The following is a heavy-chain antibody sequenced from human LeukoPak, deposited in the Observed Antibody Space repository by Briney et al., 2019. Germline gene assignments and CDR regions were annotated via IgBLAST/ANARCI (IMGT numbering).Heavy chain of an antibody. CDR1: GGSISSGDYY. CDR3: ARGIGHTLIPPYWYFDV. J-gene: IGHJ2*01. D-gene: IGHD2-2*02. V-gene: IGHV4-30-4*01. Sequence: SQTLSLTCTVSGGSISSGDYYWSWIRQPPGKGLEGIGYIYHSGSTYYNPSLKSRVTISVDTSKNQFSVRLNSVTAADTAVYYCARGIGHTLIPPYWYFDVRGRGTLVTVSS. CDR2: IYHSGST.